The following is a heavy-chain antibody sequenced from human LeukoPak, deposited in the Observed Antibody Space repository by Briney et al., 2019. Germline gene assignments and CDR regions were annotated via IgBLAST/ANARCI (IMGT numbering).Heavy chain of an antibody. V-gene: IGHV4-4*07. CDR3: ARRPPISSSWYGFDY. CDR2: IYTSGST. D-gene: IGHD6-13*01. J-gene: IGHJ4*02. CDR1: GGSISSYY. Sequence: PSETLSLTCTVSGGSISSYYWSWIRQPAGKGLEWIGRIYTSGSTNYNPSLKSRVTISVDTSKNQFSLKLSSVTAADTAVYYCARRPPISSSWYGFDYWGQGTLVTVSS.